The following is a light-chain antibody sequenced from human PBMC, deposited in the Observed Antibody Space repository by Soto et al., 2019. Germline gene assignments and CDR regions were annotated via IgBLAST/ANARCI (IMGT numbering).Light chain of an antibody. V-gene: IGLV1-44*01. CDR1: SSNIGSNT. J-gene: IGLJ2*01. CDR2: SNN. CDR3: AAWDDSLNGHVV. Sequence: VLTQPPSASGTPGQRVTISCSGSSSNIGSNTVNWYQQLPGTAPKLLIYSNNQRPSGVPDRFSGSKSGTSASLAISGLQSEDEADYYCAAWDDSLNGHVVFGGGTKLTVL.